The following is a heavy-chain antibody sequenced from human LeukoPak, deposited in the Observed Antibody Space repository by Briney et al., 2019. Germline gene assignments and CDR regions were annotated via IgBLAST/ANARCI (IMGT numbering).Heavy chain of an antibody. V-gene: IGHV3-15*01. CDR3: TTGTWIQLWLPDY. J-gene: IGHJ4*02. CDR2: IKSKTDGGTT. D-gene: IGHD5-18*01. CDR1: GFTFSNAC. Sequence: GGSLRLSCAASGFTFSNACMTWVRQAPGKGLEWVGHIKSKTDGGTTDFAAPVKGRSTISRDDSKNTLFLQMNSLKTEDTAVYYCTTGTWIQLWLPDYWGQGTLVTVSS.